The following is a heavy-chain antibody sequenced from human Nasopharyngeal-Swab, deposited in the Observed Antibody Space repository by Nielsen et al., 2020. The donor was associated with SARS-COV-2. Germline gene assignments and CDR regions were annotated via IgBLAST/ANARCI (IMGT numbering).Heavy chain of an antibody. Sequence: VRQMPGKGLEWVAVIWYDGSNKYYADSVKGRFTISRDNSKNTLYLQMNSLRAEDTAVYYCARDFPLYGSGSYYNVDWGQGTLVTVSS. V-gene: IGHV3-33*01. CDR2: IWYDGSNK. J-gene: IGHJ4*02. CDR3: ARDFPLYGSGSYYNVD. D-gene: IGHD3-10*01.